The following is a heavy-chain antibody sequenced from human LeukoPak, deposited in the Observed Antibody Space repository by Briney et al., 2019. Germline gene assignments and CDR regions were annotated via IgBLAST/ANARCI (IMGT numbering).Heavy chain of an antibody. D-gene: IGHD1-26*01. Sequence: SETLSLTCAVYGGSFSGYYWSWIRQPPGKGLEWVGEINHSGSTNYNPSLKSRVTISVDTSKNQFSLKLSSVTAADTAVYYCARCIDTTTYYYYYYYMDVWGKGTTVTISS. V-gene: IGHV4-34*01. CDR3: ARCIDTTTYYYYYYYMDV. CDR1: GGSFSGYY. J-gene: IGHJ6*03. CDR2: INHSGST.